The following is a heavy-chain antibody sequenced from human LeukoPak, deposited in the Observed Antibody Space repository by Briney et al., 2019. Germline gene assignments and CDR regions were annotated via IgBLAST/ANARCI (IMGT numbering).Heavy chain of an antibody. CDR2: IYYSGST. J-gene: IGHJ5*02. Sequence: SETLSLTCSVSGGSISSSSCYWGRVRQPQGKGLEWIGSIYYSGSTYYNPSLKSRVTISVDTSKNQFSLKLSSVTAADTAVYYCARDRRGQQQPFDPWGQGTLVTVSS. D-gene: IGHD6-13*01. V-gene: IGHV4-39*07. CDR1: GGSISSSSCY. CDR3: ARDRRGQQQPFDP.